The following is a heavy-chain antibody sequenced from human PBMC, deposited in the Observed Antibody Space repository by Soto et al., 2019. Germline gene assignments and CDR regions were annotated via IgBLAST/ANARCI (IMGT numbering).Heavy chain of an antibody. CDR3: ASTPVTGRYSYYGMDA. Sequence: QVQPVQSGSEVKQPGSSVRGSCKKGSFYAVSWVRQAPGQGLAWMGGLIPVFDTPRYAQKFQGRVTITADESKSQAYIDLSSLRTEDTALYYCASTPVTGRYSYYGMDAGDQWIAVTVSS. CDR1: GSFYA. CDR2: LIPVFDTP. D-gene: IGHD4-4*01. J-gene: IGHJ6*02. V-gene: IGHV1-69*01.